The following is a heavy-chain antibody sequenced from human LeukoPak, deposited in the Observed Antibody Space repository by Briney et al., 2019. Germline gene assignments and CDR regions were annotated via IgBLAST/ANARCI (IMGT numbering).Heavy chain of an antibody. Sequence: GSVKVSCKASGYTFTGYYMHWVRQAPGQGLEWMGWINPNSGATNYAQKFQGRVTMTRDTSISTAYMEVSRLRSDDTAVFYCAREGSGYPYWGQGTLVTVSS. J-gene: IGHJ4*02. CDR2: INPNSGAT. D-gene: IGHD3-22*01. V-gene: IGHV1-2*02. CDR3: AREGSGYPY. CDR1: GYTFTGYY.